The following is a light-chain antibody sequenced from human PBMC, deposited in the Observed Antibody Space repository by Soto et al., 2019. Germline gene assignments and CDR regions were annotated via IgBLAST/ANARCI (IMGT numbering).Light chain of an antibody. CDR1: QSVSSN. CDR3: QQYGSSRWT. Sequence: EIVMTQSPATLSVSPGERATLSCRASQSVSSNLAWYQQKPGQAPKVLIYGASTRATGIPDRISGSGSGTDFTLTISRLEPEDVGVYYCQQYGSSRWTFGQGTKVDIK. V-gene: IGKV3-20*01. J-gene: IGKJ1*01. CDR2: GAS.